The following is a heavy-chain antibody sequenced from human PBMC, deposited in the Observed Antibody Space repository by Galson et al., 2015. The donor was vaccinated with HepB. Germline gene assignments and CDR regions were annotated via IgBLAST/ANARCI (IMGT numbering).Heavy chain of an antibody. CDR2: ISKSATVT. D-gene: IGHD6-19*01. Sequence: SLRLSCAAPGFTFSSFAMSWVRQPPGKGLEWVSSISKSATVTYYVDSVKGRFTIPRDDSKSTLYLQMNGLRAEDTAIYYCATGFKLAGAAWGQGTLVTVSS. V-gene: IGHV3-23*01. J-gene: IGHJ5*02. CDR3: ATGFKLAGAA. CDR1: GFTFSSFA.